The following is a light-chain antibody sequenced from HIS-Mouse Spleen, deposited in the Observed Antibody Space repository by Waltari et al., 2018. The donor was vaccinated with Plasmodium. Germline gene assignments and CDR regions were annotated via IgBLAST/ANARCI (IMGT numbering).Light chain of an antibody. CDR2: EGS. J-gene: IGLJ3*02. V-gene: IGLV2-23*03. CDR1: SRDVGCYNL. Sequence: QSALTQPASVSGSPGQSIPIPFPGTSRDVGCYNLVPWYQQHPGNAPKLMIYEGSKRPAGVSNRFSGSKSGNTASLTISGLQAEDEADYYCCSYAGSSTFVFGGGTKLTVL. CDR3: CSYAGSSTFV.